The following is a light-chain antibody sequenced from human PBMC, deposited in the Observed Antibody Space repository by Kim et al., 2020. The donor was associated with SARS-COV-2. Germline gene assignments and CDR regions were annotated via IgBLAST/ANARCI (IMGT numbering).Light chain of an antibody. V-gene: IGLV3-19*01. J-gene: IGLJ2*01. CDR1: SLRSYY. CDR3: KSRDSSGKVV. CDR2: GKN. Sequence: SSELTQDPAVSVALGQTVRITCQGDSLRSYYATWYQQKPGQPPVLVIYGKNNRPSGIPDRFSGSSSGNTASLTITGAQAEDEADYYCKSRDSSGKVVFGGGTQLTVL.